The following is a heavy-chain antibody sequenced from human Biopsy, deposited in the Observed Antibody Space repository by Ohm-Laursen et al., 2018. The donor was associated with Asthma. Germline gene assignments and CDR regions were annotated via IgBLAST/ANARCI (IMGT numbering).Heavy chain of an antibody. V-gene: IGHV3-23*01. Sequence: SLRLSCSASGFTFSRHALHWVRQAPGKGLEWVSSISASGVRTFYADSVKGRFTVSRDSSRNTLYLQLSTLRVEDTAVYFCAKITTDRQKANNWFDPWGQGTLVTVSS. J-gene: IGHJ5*02. CDR2: ISASGVRT. CDR3: AKITTDRQKANNWFDP. CDR1: GFTFSRHA. D-gene: IGHD3-22*01.